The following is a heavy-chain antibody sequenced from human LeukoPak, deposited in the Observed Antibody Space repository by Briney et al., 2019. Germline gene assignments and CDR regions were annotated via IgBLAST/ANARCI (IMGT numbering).Heavy chain of an antibody. CDR1: GGSLSSSSYY. V-gene: IGHV4-39*07. CDR2: IYYSGST. J-gene: IGHJ4*02. CDR3: ARLVDYGEDY. Sequence: SETLSLTCTVSGGSLSSSSYYWGWIRQPPGKGLEWIGTIYYSGSTNYNPSLKSRVTISVDTSKNQFSLKLSSVTAADTAVYYCARLVDYGEDYWGQGTLVTVSS. D-gene: IGHD4-17*01.